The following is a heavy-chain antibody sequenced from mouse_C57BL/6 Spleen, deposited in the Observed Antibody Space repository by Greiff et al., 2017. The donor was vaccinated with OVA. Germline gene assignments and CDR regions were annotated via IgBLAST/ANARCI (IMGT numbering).Heavy chain of an antibody. J-gene: IGHJ4*01. V-gene: IGHV1-66*01. CDR3: ARSLYYAMDY. CDR1: GYSFTSYY. Sequence: QVQLKQSGPELVKPGASVKISCKASGYSFTSYYIHWVKQRPGQGLEWIGWIYPGSGNTKYNEKFKGKATLTADTSSSTAYMQLSSLTSEDSAVYYCARSLYYAMDYWGQGTSVTVSS. CDR2: IYPGSGNT. D-gene: IGHD6-1*01.